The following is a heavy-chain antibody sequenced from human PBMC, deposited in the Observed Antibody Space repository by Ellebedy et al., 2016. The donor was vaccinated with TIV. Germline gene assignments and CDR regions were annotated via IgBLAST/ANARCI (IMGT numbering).Heavy chain of an antibody. J-gene: IGHJ4*02. Sequence: GESLKISXAASGFTFTNFAMSWVRQAPGKGLGWVSSLSGSGRSTYYADSVKGRFTISRDNSKNTLYLQMNALTAEDTAIYYCAKEQGHGSGTPRDSWGQGTLVTVSS. CDR1: GFTFTNFA. CDR2: LSGSGRST. V-gene: IGHV3-23*01. CDR3: AKEQGHGSGTPRDS. D-gene: IGHD3-10*01.